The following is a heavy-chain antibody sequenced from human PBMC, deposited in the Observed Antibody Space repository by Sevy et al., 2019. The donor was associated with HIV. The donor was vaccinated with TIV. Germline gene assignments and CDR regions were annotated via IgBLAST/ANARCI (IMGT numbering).Heavy chain of an antibody. J-gene: IGHJ4*02. CDR1: GFTFSSYD. D-gene: IGHD5-18*01. CDR2: ISYDGSNK. Sequence: GGSLRLSCAASGFTFSSYDMHWVLQAPGKGLEWVAVISYDGSNKYYADSVKGRFTISRDNSKNTLYLQMNSLRAEDTAVYYCARDTAMAGGLDYWGQGTLVTVSS. CDR3: ARDTAMAGGLDY. V-gene: IGHV3-30-3*01.